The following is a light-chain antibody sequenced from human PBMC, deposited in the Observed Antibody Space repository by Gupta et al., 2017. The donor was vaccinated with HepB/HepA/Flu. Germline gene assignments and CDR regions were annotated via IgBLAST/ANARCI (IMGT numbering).Light chain of an antibody. CDR2: WAS. CDR1: QIISSNNQKY. CDR3: QQYFANTIT. Sequence: DIVMTQSPDSLAVSLGERATINCKSSQIISSNNQKYLAWYQQKPGQPPKLLFYWASTRESGVPDRFGGSGSGTHFTLTINSLQAEDVAVYYCQQYFANTITFGGGTKVEIK. V-gene: IGKV4-1*01. J-gene: IGKJ4*01.